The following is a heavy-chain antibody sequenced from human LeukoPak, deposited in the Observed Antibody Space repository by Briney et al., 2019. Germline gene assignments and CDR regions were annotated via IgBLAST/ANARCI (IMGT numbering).Heavy chain of an antibody. CDR3: ARTLIGIAAAGTPPYFDY. Sequence: ASVKVSCKASGYTFTSYDINWVRQASGQGLEWMGWMNPNSGNTGYAQKFQGRVTMTRNTSISTAYMELGSLRSEDTAVYYCARTLIGIAAAGTPPYFDYWGQGTLVTVSS. CDR1: GYTFTSYD. J-gene: IGHJ4*02. D-gene: IGHD6-13*01. V-gene: IGHV1-8*01. CDR2: MNPNSGNT.